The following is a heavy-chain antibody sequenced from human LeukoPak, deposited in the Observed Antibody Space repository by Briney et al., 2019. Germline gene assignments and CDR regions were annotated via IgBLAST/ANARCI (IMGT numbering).Heavy chain of an antibody. J-gene: IGHJ4*02. CDR3: AGGVSY. CDR1: GLPFRNYG. V-gene: IGHV3-7*04. Sequence: GGSLRLACAAPGLPFRNYGIHSVRQAPGKGLEWVVNKKHDGSLKYYVASVKARLTIPRNNARQSLYLQMNSLRAEETAVYYCAGGVSYWGRGTLVTVSS. CDR2: KKHDGSLK.